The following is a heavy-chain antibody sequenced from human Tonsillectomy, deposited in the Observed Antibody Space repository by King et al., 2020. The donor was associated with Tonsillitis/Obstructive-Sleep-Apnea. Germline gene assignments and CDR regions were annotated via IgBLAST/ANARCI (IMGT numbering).Heavy chain of an antibody. V-gene: IGHV2-26*01. CDR2: IFSHDEK. Sequence: VTLKESGPMLVKPTETLTLTCTVSGFSLSNARMGVSWIRQPPGKALEWLAHIFSHDEKSYSTSLKSRLTISKDTSKSPVVLTMTNMDPVDTATYYCARTDDYGDHDAFDIWGQGTMVTVSS. CDR3: ARTDDYGDHDAFDI. J-gene: IGHJ3*02. D-gene: IGHD4-17*01. CDR1: GFSLSNARMG.